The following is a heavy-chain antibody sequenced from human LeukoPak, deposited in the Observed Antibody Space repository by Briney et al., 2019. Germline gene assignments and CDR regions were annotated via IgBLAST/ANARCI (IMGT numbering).Heavy chain of an antibody. J-gene: IGHJ5*02. D-gene: IGHD3/OR15-3a*01. CDR3: AQDFGPLWLDRNCFDP. V-gene: IGHV3-23*01. Sequence: GRSLRLSCAASGFTFSSYAMSWVRQAPGKGLEWVSAISGSGGSTYYADSVKGRFTISRDGSKNTLYRQMNSLRAEDTAVYYCAQDFGPLWLDRNCFDPWGQGPLVTVSS. CDR2: ISGSGGST. CDR1: GFTFSSYA.